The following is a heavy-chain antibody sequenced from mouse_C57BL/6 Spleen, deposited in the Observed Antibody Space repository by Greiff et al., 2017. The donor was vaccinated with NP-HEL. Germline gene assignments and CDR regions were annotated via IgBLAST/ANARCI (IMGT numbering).Heavy chain of an antibody. D-gene: IGHD1-1*01. V-gene: IGHV5-9-1*02. CDR3: TREGVLLLRFAY. CDR2: ISSGGDYI. Sequence: EVRLVESGEGLVKPGGSLKLSCAASGFTFSSYAMSWVRQTPEKRLEWVAYISSGGDYIYYADTVKGRFTISRDNARNTLYLQMSSLKSEDTAMYYCTREGVLLLRFAYWGQGTLVTVSA. CDR1: GFTFSSYA. J-gene: IGHJ3*01.